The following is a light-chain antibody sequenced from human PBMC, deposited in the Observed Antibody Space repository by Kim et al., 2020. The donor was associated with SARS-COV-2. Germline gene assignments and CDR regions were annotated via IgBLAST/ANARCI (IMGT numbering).Light chain of an antibody. V-gene: IGKV3-11*01. CDR3: QQRSHWPRT. Sequence: DIVLTQSPATLSLSPGDRATLSCRASQSVTKYLAWYQHKPGQTPRLLFYDASNRATGIPARFSGSGSGTDFTLTISSLEPEDFAVYYCQQRSHWPRTFGQGTKVEVK. CDR1: QSVTKY. CDR2: DAS. J-gene: IGKJ1*01.